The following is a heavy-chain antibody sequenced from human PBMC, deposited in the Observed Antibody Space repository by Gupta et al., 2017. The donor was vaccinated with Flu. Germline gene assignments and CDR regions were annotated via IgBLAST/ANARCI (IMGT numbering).Heavy chain of an antibody. Sequence: RQPPGKGLEWVSGIGDSGNHTYDADPVRWRFSNSKDNSKNTLYLQKNNLRADDTAIYYYAKAAYLNESGNYEKWGQGTLVTVSS. J-gene: IGHJ4*02. D-gene: IGHD1-26*01. CDR2: IGDSGNHT. V-gene: IGHV3-23*01. CDR3: AKAAYLNESGNYEK.